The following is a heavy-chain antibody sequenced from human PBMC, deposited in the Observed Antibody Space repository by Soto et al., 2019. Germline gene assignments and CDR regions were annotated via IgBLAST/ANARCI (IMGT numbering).Heavy chain of an antibody. CDR1: GYTFTSYC. J-gene: IGHJ4*02. V-gene: IGHV1-18*01. D-gene: IGHD3-3*01. CDR2: ISAYNGDT. Sequence: ASVKVSCKASGYTFTSYCITWVRQAPGQGLEWMGWISAYNGDTNYAQKLQGRVTMTTDTSTSTAYVELRSLRSDDTAVYYCARLFRGYLDYWGQGTLVTVSS. CDR3: ARLFRGYLDY.